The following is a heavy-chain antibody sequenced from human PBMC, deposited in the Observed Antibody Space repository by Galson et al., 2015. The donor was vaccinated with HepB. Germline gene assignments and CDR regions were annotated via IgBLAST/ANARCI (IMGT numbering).Heavy chain of an antibody. Sequence: SVKVSCKVSGYTLTELSMHWVRQAPGKGPEWMGGFDPEDGETIYAQKFQGRVTMTEDTSTDTAYMELSSLRSEDTAVYYCATGYSSSSREAPNWGQGTLVTVSS. J-gene: IGHJ4*02. V-gene: IGHV1-24*01. CDR3: ATGYSSSSREAPN. CDR2: FDPEDGET. D-gene: IGHD6-13*01. CDR1: GYTLTELS.